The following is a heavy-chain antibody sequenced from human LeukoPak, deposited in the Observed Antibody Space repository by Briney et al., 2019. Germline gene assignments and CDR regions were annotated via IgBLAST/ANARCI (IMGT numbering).Heavy chain of an antibody. CDR3: ARSAVRGVACDY. J-gene: IGHJ4*02. Sequence: GGSLRLSCTASGFTFSSYAMHWVRQAPGKGLEWVSDISYNGSNTYYADSVKGRFTISRDNAKNTLFLDMHSLRPGDSAVYYCARSAVRGVACDYWGQGTLLTVSS. V-gene: IGHV3-30-3*01. D-gene: IGHD3-10*01. CDR2: ISYNGSNT. CDR1: GFTFSSYA.